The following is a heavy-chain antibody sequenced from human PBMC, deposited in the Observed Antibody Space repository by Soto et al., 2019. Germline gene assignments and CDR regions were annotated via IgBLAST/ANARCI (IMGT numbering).Heavy chain of an antibody. J-gene: IGHJ1*01. V-gene: IGHV3-30*18. CDR3: AKDVESDCSGGSCSYFQH. Sequence: PGGSLRLSCAASGFTFSSYGMHWVRQAPGKGLEWVAVISYDGSNKYYADSVKGRFTISRDNSKNTLYLQMNSLRAEDTAVYYCAKDVESDCSGGSCSYFQHWGQGTLVTVSS. D-gene: IGHD2-15*01. CDR1: GFTFSSYG. CDR2: ISYDGSNK.